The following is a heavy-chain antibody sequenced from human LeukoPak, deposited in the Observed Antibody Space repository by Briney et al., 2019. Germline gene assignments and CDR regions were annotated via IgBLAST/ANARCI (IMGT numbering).Heavy chain of an antibody. CDR1: GYTFTSYD. CDR2: ISAYNGNT. Sequence: ASVKVSCKASGYTFTSYDINWVRQATGQGLEWMGWISAYNGNTNYAQKLQGRVTMTTDTSTSTAYMELRSLRSDDTAVYYCARDSAAAAGTPFDYWGQGTLVTVSS. V-gene: IGHV1-18*01. J-gene: IGHJ4*02. CDR3: ARDSAAAAGTPFDY. D-gene: IGHD6-13*01.